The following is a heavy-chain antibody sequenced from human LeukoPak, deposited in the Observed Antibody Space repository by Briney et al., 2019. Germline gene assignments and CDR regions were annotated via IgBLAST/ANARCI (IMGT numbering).Heavy chain of an antibody. CDR3: ARAPYYDFWSSYPTKLRANWFDP. CDR2: INHSGST. CDR1: GGSFSGYY. Sequence: PSETLSLTCAVYGGSFSGYYWSWIRQPPGKGLEWIGEINHSGSTNYNPSLKSRVTISVDTSKNQFSLKLSSVTAADTAVYYCARAPYYDFWSSYPTKLRANWFDPWGQGTLVTVSP. J-gene: IGHJ5*02. D-gene: IGHD3-3*01. V-gene: IGHV4-34*01.